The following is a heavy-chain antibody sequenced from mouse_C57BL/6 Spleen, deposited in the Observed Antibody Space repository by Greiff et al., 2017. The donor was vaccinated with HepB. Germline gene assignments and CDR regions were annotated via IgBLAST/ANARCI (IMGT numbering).Heavy chain of an antibody. D-gene: IGHD1-1*01. J-gene: IGHJ2*01. Sequence: EVQGVESGGGLVKPGGSLKLSCAASGFTFSSYAMSWVRQTPEKRLEWVATISDGGSYTYYPDNVKGRFTISRDNAKNNLYLQMSHLKSEDTAMYYCASSTVVDYFDYWGKGTTLTVSS. V-gene: IGHV5-4*01. CDR2: ISDGGSYT. CDR3: ASSTVVDYFDY. CDR1: GFTFSSYA.